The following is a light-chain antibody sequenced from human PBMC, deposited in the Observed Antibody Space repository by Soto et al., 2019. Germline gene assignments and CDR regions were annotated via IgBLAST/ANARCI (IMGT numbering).Light chain of an antibody. CDR3: SSYTTISTYV. CDR2: DVS. CDR1: SNDVGGYNY. Sequence: QSALTQPASVSGSPGQSIIISCTGTSNDVGGYNYVSWYQQYTGRAPKLMIYDVSNRPSGVSTRFSGSKSGNTASLTISGLQAEDEADYYCSSYTTISTYVFGTGTKLTVL. J-gene: IGLJ1*01. V-gene: IGLV2-14*01.